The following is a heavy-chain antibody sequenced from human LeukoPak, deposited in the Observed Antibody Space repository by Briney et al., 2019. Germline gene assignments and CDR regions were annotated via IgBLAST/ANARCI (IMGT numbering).Heavy chain of an antibody. CDR2: IYYSGST. V-gene: IGHV4-31*03. J-gene: IGHJ4*02. Sequence: SETLSLTCTVSGCSISSGGYYWSWIRQHPGKGLEWFGYIYYSGSTYYHPSLKSRVTISVDTSKNQFSLKLSSVTAADTAVYYCARDNYYDSGQIDYWGQGTLVTVSS. D-gene: IGHD3-22*01. CDR1: GCSISSGGYY. CDR3: ARDNYYDSGQIDY.